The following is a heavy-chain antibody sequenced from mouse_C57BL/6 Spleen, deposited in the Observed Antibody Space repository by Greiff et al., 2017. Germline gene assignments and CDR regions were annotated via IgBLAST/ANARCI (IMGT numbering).Heavy chain of an antibody. CDR1: GYTFTSYW. CDR3: ARSRGYGYDGGYFDY. CDR2: INPSSGYT. J-gene: IGHJ2*01. D-gene: IGHD2-2*01. Sequence: QVQLQQSGAELAKPGASVKLSCKASGYTFTSYWMHWVKQRPGQGLEWIGYINPSSGYTKYNQKFKDKDTLTADKSSSTAYMRLSSLTYEDSAVYYCARSRGYGYDGGYFDYWGQGTTLTVSS. V-gene: IGHV1-7*01.